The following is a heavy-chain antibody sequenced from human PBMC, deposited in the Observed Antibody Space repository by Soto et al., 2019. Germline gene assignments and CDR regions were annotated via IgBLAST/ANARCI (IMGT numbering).Heavy chain of an antibody. J-gene: IGHJ5*02. Sequence: QVQLVQSGAEVKKPGSSVKVSCKASGGTFSSYAISWVRQAPGQGLEWMGGIIPIFGTAHYAQKFQGRVTITADESTSTAYMELSSLRAEDTAVYYCASGGLSIAARRNWFDPWGQGTLVTVSS. D-gene: IGHD6-6*01. CDR3: ASGGLSIAARRNWFDP. V-gene: IGHV1-69*01. CDR1: GGTFSSYA. CDR2: IIPIFGTA.